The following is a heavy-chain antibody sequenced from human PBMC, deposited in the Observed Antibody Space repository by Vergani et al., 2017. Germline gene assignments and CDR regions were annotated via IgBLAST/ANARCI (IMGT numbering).Heavy chain of an antibody. D-gene: IGHD2/OR15-2a*01. V-gene: IGHV4-61*02. CDR1: GDSLTSDFFY. J-gene: IGHJ3*02. Sequence: QVQLQESGPGPVKPSQTLSLTCSVSGDSLTSDFFYWTWIRQPAGTRLEWIGRVHSSGSTHYNPSLEGRVSVSMDTAKNEFSLDLQSVTAADTAVYFCAGGCASNRCPTKGTFEIWGRGTLVTVSS. CDR3: AGGCASNRCPTKGTFEI. CDR2: VHSSGST.